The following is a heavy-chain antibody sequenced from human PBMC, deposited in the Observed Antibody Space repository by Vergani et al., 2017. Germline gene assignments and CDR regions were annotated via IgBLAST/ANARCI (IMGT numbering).Heavy chain of an antibody. CDR3: ARGPPIETGRVWFFDY. CDR1: GGSISSYY. D-gene: IGHD1-1*01. V-gene: IGHV4-4*07. Sequence: QVQLQESGPGLVKPSETLSLTCTVSGGSISSYYWSWIRQPAGKGLEWIGRIYTSGSTNYNPSLKSRVTMSVDTSKNQFSLKLSSVTDADTAVYYCARGPPIETGRVWFFDYWGQGTLVTVSS. J-gene: IGHJ4*02. CDR2: IYTSGST.